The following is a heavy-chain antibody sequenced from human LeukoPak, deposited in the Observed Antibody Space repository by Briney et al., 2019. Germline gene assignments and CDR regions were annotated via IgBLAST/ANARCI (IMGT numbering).Heavy chain of an antibody. CDR3: ARAYDFWSGYAGWFDP. D-gene: IGHD3-3*01. J-gene: IGHJ5*02. CDR1: GGSISSGGYS. V-gene: IGHV4-30-2*01. Sequence: SETLSLTCAVSGGSISSGGYSWSWIRQPQGLGLEWIGYIYHSGSTYYNPSIKSRVTISVDRSKNQFSLKLSSVTAADTAVYYCARAYDFWSGYAGWFDPWGQGTLVTVSS. CDR2: IYHSGST.